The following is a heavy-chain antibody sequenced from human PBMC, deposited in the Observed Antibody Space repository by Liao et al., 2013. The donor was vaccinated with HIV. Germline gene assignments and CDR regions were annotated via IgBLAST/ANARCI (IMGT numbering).Heavy chain of an antibody. CDR1: GGSISSGSYY. V-gene: IGHV4-61*02. D-gene: IGHD2-8*01. CDR2: IYTSGST. J-gene: IGHJ4*02. CDR3: ARDRTRYCTNGVCTHFDY. Sequence: QVQLQESGPGLVKPSQTLSLTCTVSGGSISSGSYYWSWIRQPAGKGLEWIGRIYTSGSTNYNPSLKSRVTISVDTSKNQFSLKLSSVTAADTAVYYCARDRTRYCTNGVCTHFDYWGQGTLVTVSS.